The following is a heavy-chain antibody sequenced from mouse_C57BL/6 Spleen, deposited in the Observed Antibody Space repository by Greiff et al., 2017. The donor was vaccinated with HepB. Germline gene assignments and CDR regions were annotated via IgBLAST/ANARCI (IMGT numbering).Heavy chain of an antibody. CDR3: ARDEGDYLDY. Sequence: VQLQQSGPELVKPGASVKMSCKASGYSFTDYNMHWVKQSHGKSLEWIGYINPNNGGTSYNQKFKGKATLTVNNSSSTAYMELRSLTSEDAAVYYCARDEGDYLDYWGQGTTLTVSS. J-gene: IGHJ2*01. CDR2: INPNNGGT. CDR1: GYSFTDYN. V-gene: IGHV1-22*01.